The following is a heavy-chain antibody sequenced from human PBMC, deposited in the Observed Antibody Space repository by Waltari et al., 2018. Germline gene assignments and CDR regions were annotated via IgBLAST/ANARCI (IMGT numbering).Heavy chain of an antibody. CDR1: GFTFSSYW. Sequence: EVQLVESGGGLVQPGGSLRLSCAASGFTFSSYWMHWVRQAPGKGLVWFSRINSDGSSTSYADSVKGRFTISRDNAKNTLYLQMNSLRAEDTAVYYCAADIVVVPAAIGGAFDIWGQGTMVTVSS. CDR2: INSDGSST. D-gene: IGHD2-2*02. V-gene: IGHV3-74*01. CDR3: AADIVVVPAAIGGAFDI. J-gene: IGHJ3*02.